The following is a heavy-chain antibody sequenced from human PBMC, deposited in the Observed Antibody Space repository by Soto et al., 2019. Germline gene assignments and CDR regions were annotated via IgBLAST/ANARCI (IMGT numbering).Heavy chain of an antibody. V-gene: IGHV4-30-2*03. CDR2: IYYSGNT. D-gene: IGHD3-22*01. CDR1: GGSISSGDYS. J-gene: IGHJ4*02. Sequence: SETLSLTCAVSGGSISSGDYSWNWIRQPPGEGLEWIGSIYYSGNTYYNPSLKSRVTISVDNSKNTLYLQMNSLRAEDTAVYYCAKDLRYYYDSSGPIWGQGTLVTVSS. CDR3: AKDLRYYYDSSGPI.